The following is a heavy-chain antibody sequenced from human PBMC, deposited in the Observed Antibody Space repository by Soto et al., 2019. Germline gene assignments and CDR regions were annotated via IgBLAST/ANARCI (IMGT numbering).Heavy chain of an antibody. J-gene: IGHJ1*01. V-gene: IGHV3-9*01. D-gene: IGHD6-13*01. CDR3: VKDESINWYSGHFRH. CDR1: VFTFDDYA. Sequence: EVQLVESGGGLVQPGRSLRLSCAASVFTFDDYAMHWVRQVPGKGLEWVSGINWNSGSIGYGDSVKGRFAISRDNAKNSLHLQMNSLSADDTAFYYCVKDESINWYSGHFRHWGQGTLVTVSS. CDR2: INWNSGSI.